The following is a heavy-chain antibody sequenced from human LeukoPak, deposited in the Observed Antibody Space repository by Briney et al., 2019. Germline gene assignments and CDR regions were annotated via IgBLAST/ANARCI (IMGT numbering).Heavy chain of an antibody. V-gene: IGHV3-20*04. Sequence: GGSLRLSCAASGFTFDDYGMSWVRQAPGKGLEWVSGINWNGGSTGYADSVKGRFTISRDNAKNSLYLQMNSLRAEDTAVYFCARDGSTGSGYFDYWGQGTLIAVSS. CDR3: ARDGSTGSGYFDY. J-gene: IGHJ4*02. CDR1: GFTFDDYG. CDR2: INWNGGST. D-gene: IGHD2-8*02.